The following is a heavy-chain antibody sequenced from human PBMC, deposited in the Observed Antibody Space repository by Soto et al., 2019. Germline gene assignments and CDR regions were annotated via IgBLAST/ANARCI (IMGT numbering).Heavy chain of an antibody. CDR2: IIPIFGTA. V-gene: IGHV1-69*01. D-gene: IGHD2-2*01. CDR3: ARGYCSSTSCWYYYGMDV. Sequence: QVQLVQSGAEVKKPGSSVKVSCKASGGTFSSYAISWVRQAPGQGLEWMGGIIPIFGTANYAQKFQGRVTITADESTSTAYMELSSLRSEDTAVYYCARGYCSSTSCWYYYGMDVWGQGTTVTVSS. CDR1: GGTFSSYA. J-gene: IGHJ6*02.